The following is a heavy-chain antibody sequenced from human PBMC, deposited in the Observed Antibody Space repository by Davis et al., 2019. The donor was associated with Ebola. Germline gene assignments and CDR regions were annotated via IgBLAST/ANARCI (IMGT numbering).Heavy chain of an antibody. D-gene: IGHD3-22*01. Sequence: GESLKISCAASGFTFSSYSMNWVRQAPGKGLEWVSYISSSSSTIYYADSVKGRFTISRDNAKNSLYLQMNSLRAEDTAVYYCARGGDSSGMDAFDIWGQGTMVTVSS. CDR3: ARGGDSSGMDAFDI. J-gene: IGHJ3*02. V-gene: IGHV3-48*04. CDR2: ISSSSSTI. CDR1: GFTFSSYS.